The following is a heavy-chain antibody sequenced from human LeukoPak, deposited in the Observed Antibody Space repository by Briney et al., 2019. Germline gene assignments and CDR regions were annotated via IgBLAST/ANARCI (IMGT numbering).Heavy chain of an antibody. CDR2: INPNSGGT. CDR3: ARAGAGASYYAFGAFDI. CDR1: GYTFTGYY. V-gene: IGHV1-2*04. D-gene: IGHD1-26*01. J-gene: IGHJ3*02. Sequence: GASVKVSCKASGYTFTGYYMHWVRQAPGQGLEWMGWINPNSGGTNYAQKFQGWVTMTRDTSISTAYMELSRLRSDDTAVYYCARAGAGASYYAFGAFDIWGQGTMVTVSS.